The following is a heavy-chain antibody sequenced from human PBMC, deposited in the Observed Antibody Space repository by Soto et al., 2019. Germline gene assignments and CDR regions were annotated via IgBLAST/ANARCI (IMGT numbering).Heavy chain of an antibody. V-gene: IGHV1-18*01. J-gene: IGHJ4*02. CDR1: GYTFTSYG. CDR3: ARASPDTAIVIHFGY. Sequence: QVQLVQSGAEVKKPGASVKVSCKASGYTFTSYGISWVRQAPGQGLEWMGWISAYNGNTNYAQKLQGRVTMTTDTATSTAYMELWSLRSDDTAVYYCARASPDTAIVIHFGYWGQGTLVTVSS. D-gene: IGHD5-18*01. CDR2: ISAYNGNT.